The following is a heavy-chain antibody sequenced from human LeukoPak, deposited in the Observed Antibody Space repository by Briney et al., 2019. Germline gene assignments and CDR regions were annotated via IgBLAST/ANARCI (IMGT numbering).Heavy chain of an antibody. Sequence: PSETLSLTCTVSGGSISSYCWSWIRQPPGKGLEWIGYIYYSGSTNYNPSLKSRVTISVDTSKNQFSLKLSSVTAADTAVYYCARGGYCSSTSCYLVFDPWGQGTLVTVSS. CDR3: ARGGYCSSTSCYLVFDP. CDR2: IYYSGST. D-gene: IGHD2-2*01. V-gene: IGHV4-59*01. J-gene: IGHJ5*02. CDR1: GGSISSYC.